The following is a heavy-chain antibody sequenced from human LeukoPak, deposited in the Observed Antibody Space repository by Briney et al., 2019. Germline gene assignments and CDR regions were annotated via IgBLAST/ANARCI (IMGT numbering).Heavy chain of an antibody. CDR1: GFTFSSYA. V-gene: IGHV3-23*01. CDR2: ISGSGGST. CDR3: AKVGGYAQRHYYYYYGMDV. J-gene: IGHJ6*02. D-gene: IGHD5-12*01. Sequence: AGASLRLSCAASGFTFSSYAMSWVRQAPGKGREWVSAISGSGGSTYYADSVKGRFTISRDNSKNTLYLQMNSLRAEDTAVYYCAKVGGYAQRHYYYYYGMDVWGQGTTVTVSS.